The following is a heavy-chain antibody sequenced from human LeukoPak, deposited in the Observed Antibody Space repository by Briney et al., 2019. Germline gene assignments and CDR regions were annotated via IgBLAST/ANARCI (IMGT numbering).Heavy chain of an antibody. D-gene: IGHD3-9*01. V-gene: IGHV1-3*01. J-gene: IGHJ4*02. CDR2: INAGNGNT. CDR1: GYTFTSYA. Sequence: GASVKVSCKASGYTFTSYAMPWVRQAPGQRLEWMGWINAGNGNTKYSQKFQGRVTITRDTSASTAYMELSSLRSEDTAVYYCARGYYDILTGYYPFDYWGQGTLVTVSS. CDR3: ARGYYDILTGYYPFDY.